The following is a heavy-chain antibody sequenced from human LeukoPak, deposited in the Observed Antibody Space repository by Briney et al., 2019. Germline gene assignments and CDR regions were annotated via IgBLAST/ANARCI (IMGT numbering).Heavy chain of an antibody. CDR1: GGSISTSGYY. J-gene: IGHJ4*02. Sequence: PSETLSLTCTVSGGSISTSGYYWSWVRQHPGKGLEWIVYIYYTGSTYDDPSLKTRVTISVDTSKNQFSLKLSSVTAADTAVYYCARANSAADTGIDYWGQGTLVTVSS. V-gene: IGHV4-31*03. CDR3: ARANSAADTGIDY. CDR2: IYYTGST. D-gene: IGHD6-13*01.